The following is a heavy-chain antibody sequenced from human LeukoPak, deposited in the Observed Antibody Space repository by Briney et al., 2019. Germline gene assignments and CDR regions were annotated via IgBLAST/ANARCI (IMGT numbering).Heavy chain of an antibody. CDR1: GGPFSGYY. Sequence: KSSETLSLTCAVYGGPFSGYYWSWIRQPPGKGLEWIGEINHSGSTNYNPSLKSRVTISVDTSKNQFSLKLSSVTAADTAVYYCACTPGIAAAVSSWFDPWGQGTLVTVSS. D-gene: IGHD6-13*01. CDR2: INHSGST. J-gene: IGHJ5*02. CDR3: ACTPGIAAAVSSWFDP. V-gene: IGHV4-34*01.